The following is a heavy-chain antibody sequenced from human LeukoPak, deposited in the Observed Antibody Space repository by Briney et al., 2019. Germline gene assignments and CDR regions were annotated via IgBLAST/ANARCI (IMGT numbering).Heavy chain of an antibody. CDR1: GYTFTGYY. V-gene: IGHV1-2*02. CDR3: ARDGDYDFWSGYRNDNWFDP. D-gene: IGHD3-3*01. J-gene: IGHJ5*02. CDR2: ISPNSGGT. Sequence: ASVKVSCKASGYTFTGYYMHWVRQAPGQGLEWMGWISPNSGGTNYAQKFQGRVTMTRDTSFSTAYMELSRLRSDDTAVYYCARDGDYDFWSGYRNDNWFDPWGQGTLVTVSS.